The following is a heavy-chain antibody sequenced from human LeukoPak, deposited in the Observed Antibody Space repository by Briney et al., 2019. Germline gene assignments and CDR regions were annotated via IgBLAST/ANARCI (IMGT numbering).Heavy chain of an antibody. CDR1: GFTGSSNY. CDR3: ARLNYDFWSGYFHYMDV. D-gene: IGHD3-3*01. Sequence: GVLRLSRAASGFTGSSNYMSWVRPAPGKGLEWVSVIYSGGSTYYADSVKGRFTISRDNSKNTLYLQMNSLRAEDTAVYYCARLNYDFWSGYFHYMDVWGKGTTVTVSS. CDR2: IYSGGST. V-gene: IGHV3-53*01. J-gene: IGHJ6*03.